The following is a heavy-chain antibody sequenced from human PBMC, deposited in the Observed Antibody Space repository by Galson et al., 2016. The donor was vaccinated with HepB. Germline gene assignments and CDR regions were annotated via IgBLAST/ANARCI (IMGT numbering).Heavy chain of an antibody. D-gene: IGHD3-3*01. CDR2: IIPIVDTT. J-gene: IGHJ3*02. Sequence: SVKVSCKASGGTFSNYAISWVRQAPGQGLEWMGGIIPIVDTTNYAQKFPGRVTITADKSTTTAYMEVSSLRSADTAVYYCAHTISGVVITTEDAFDIWGQGTMVTVAS. CDR1: GGTFSNYA. V-gene: IGHV1-69*06. CDR3: AHTISGVVITTEDAFDI.